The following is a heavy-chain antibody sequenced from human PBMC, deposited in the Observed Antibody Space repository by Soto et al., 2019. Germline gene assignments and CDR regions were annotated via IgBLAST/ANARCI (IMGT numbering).Heavy chain of an antibody. Sequence: LILSCSASVFTFRSYGMHWVRQAPGKGLEWVAVIWYDVSNKYYADSVKGRFTISSDNSKNTLYLQMNSLRAEDTAVYYCARDRRKWELRDHYYYGMDVWGQGTTVTVS. CDR3: ARDRRKWELRDHYYYGMDV. J-gene: IGHJ6*02. CDR1: VFTFRSYG. CDR2: IWYDVSNK. V-gene: IGHV3-33*01. D-gene: IGHD1-26*01.